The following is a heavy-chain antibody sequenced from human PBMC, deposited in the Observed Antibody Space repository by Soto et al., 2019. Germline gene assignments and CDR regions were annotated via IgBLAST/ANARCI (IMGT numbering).Heavy chain of an antibody. V-gene: IGHV4-34*01. CDR1: GGSFSGYY. Sequence: QVQLLQWGAGLLKPSETLSLTCAVYGGSFSGYYWSWIRQPPGKGLEWIGEINHSGSTNYNPSLKSRVTISVDTSKNQFSLKLSSVTAADTAVYYCARGSPSKTRIDYWGQGTLVTVSS. J-gene: IGHJ4*02. CDR3: ARGSPSKTRIDY. CDR2: INHSGST.